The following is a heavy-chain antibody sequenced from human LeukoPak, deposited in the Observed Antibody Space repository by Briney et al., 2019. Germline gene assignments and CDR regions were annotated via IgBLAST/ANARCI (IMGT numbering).Heavy chain of an antibody. Sequence: GASVKVSCKASGYTFTSYGISWVRQASGQGLEWMGWISAYNGNTNYAQKLQGRVTMTTDTSTSTAYMELRSLRSDDTAVYYCATEARLAADDAFDIWGQGTMVTVSS. D-gene: IGHD6-13*01. J-gene: IGHJ3*02. CDR3: ATEARLAADDAFDI. CDR2: ISAYNGNT. CDR1: GYTFTSYG. V-gene: IGHV1-18*01.